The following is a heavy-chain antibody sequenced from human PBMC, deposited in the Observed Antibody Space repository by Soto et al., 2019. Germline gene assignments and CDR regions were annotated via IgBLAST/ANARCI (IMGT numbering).Heavy chain of an antibody. D-gene: IGHD2-15*01. CDR3: ARDQDTEGYCDY. J-gene: IGHJ4*02. CDR2: IYYSGST. Sequence: PSETLFLTCTVSGGSISSGDYYCSWIRQPPGKGLVWIGYIYYSGSTYYNPSLKSRVTISVDTSKNQFSLKLSSVTAADTAVYYCARDQDTEGYCDYWGQGTLVTVSS. CDR1: GGSISSGDYY. V-gene: IGHV4-30-4*01.